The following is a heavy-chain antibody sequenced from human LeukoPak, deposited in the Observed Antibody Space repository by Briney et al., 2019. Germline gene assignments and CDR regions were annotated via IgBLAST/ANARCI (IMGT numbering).Heavy chain of an antibody. J-gene: IGHJ4*02. Sequence: ASVKVSCKASGYTFTGYYMHWVRQAPGQGLEWMGRINPNSGGTNYAQKFQGRVTMTRNTSISTAYMELSSLRSEDTAVYYCARVNGDYVWGSYRYTDYFDYWGQGTLVTVSS. V-gene: IGHV1-2*06. CDR2: INPNSGGT. D-gene: IGHD3-16*02. CDR1: GYTFTGYY. CDR3: ARVNGDYVWGSYRYTDYFDY.